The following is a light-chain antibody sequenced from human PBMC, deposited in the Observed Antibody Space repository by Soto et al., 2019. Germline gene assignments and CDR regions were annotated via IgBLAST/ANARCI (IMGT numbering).Light chain of an antibody. Sequence: DIQMTQSPSSLSASVGDRVTITCQASQGINNYLNWYQQKPGKAPKLLIYDASNLEAGVPSRFSGSGSGPAFHFSLSSLEPQDVATYHCQQDENLPPVFGPGTTVEIK. CDR2: DAS. J-gene: IGKJ3*01. V-gene: IGKV1-33*01. CDR3: QQDENLPPV. CDR1: QGINNY.